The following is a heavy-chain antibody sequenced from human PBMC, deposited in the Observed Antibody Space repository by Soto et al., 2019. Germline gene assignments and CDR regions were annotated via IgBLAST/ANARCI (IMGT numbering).Heavy chain of an antibody. J-gene: IGHJ4*02. CDR2: IYYSGST. V-gene: IGHV4-39*01. Sequence: SETLSLTCTVSGGSISSSSYYWGWIRQPPGKGLEWIGSIYYSGSTYYNPSLKSRVTISVDTSKHQFSLKLRSVTAADTAVYYCARTLAYYYDSSGYYYDYWGQGTMVTVSA. CDR3: ARTLAYYYDSSGYYYDY. D-gene: IGHD3-22*01. CDR1: GGSISSSSYY.